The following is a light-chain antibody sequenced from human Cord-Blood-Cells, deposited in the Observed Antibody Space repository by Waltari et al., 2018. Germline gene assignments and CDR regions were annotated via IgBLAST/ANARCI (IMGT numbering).Light chain of an antibody. Sequence: DIQLTQSPSSLSASVGDRVTITCRASKSISNYLNWYQQKPGKAPKLLIYAASSLQRGVPSRFSGSGSGTDFTLTISSLQPEDFATYYCQQSYSTPFTFGPGTKVDIK. CDR3: QQSYSTPFT. J-gene: IGKJ3*01. V-gene: IGKV1-39*01. CDR1: KSISNY. CDR2: AAS.